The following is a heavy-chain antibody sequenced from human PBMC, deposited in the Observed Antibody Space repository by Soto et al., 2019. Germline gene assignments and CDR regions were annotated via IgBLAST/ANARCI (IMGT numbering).Heavy chain of an antibody. D-gene: IGHD6-19*01. V-gene: IGHV1-3*05. CDR3: ARAVAVPADLDY. CDR1: GYTFTGYA. J-gene: IGHJ4*02. CDR2: INAGNGNT. Sequence: QVQLVQSGAEEKKPGASVKVSCKASGYTFTGYAMHWVRQAPGQRLEWMGWINAGNGNTKYSQKFQGRVTITRDTSASTAYMELSSLRSEETAVYSCARAVAVPADLDYWGQGTLVTVSS.